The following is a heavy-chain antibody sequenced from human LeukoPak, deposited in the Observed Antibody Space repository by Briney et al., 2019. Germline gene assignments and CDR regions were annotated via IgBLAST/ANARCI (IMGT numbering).Heavy chain of an antibody. J-gene: IGHJ4*02. D-gene: IGHD4-17*01. CDR2: INKDGSER. CDR1: GFTFSGYW. CDR3: ARESKGRSKIDY. Sequence: GGSLRLSCAASGFTFSGYWMSWVRQAPGKGLEWVANINKDGSERYNVDSVKGRFTISRDNANKSLYLQMNSLRAEDTSVYYCARESKGRSKIDYWGQGTLVTISS. V-gene: IGHV3-7*01.